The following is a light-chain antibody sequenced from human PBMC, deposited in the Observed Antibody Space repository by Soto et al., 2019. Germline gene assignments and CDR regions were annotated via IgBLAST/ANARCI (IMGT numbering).Light chain of an antibody. J-gene: IGLJ2*01. Sequence: QSALTQPASVSGSPGQSITISCTGTSSDVGGYDYVSWYQQHPDKAPKLMIYEVSNRPSGVSNRCSGSKSANTASLTISGLQAEDEADYYCTSYSSSSTLVVFGGGTKVTVL. CDR1: SSDVGGYDY. V-gene: IGLV2-14*01. CDR2: EVS. CDR3: TSYSSSSTLVV.